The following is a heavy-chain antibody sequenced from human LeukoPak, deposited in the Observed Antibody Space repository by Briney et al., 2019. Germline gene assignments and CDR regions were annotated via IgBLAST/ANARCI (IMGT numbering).Heavy chain of an antibody. V-gene: IGHV3-30*02. J-gene: IGHJ4*02. CDR3: AKVKSIAAAGNYFDY. D-gene: IGHD6-13*01. CDR1: GFTFSSYG. CDR2: IRYDGSNK. Sequence: PGGSLRLSCAASGFTFSSYGMHWVRQAPGKGLEWVAFIRYDGSNKYYADSVKGRFTISRDNSKNTLYLQMNSLRAEDTAVYYCAKVKSIAAAGNYFDYWGQGTLVTVSS.